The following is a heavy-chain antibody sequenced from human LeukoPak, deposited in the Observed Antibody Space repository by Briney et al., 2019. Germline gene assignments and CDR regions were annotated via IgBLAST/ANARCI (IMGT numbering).Heavy chain of an antibody. Sequence: GGSLRLSCAVSGFIVSNNHMSWVRQAPGKGPEWVSVIHTDGTTYYSDSVQGRFTVSRHNSRNTLYLQMDSLRADDTAVYYCARGYSGYDPFDYWGQGTLVTVSS. D-gene: IGHD5-12*01. J-gene: IGHJ4*02. V-gene: IGHV3-53*01. CDR2: IHTDGTT. CDR1: GFIVSNNH. CDR3: ARGYSGYDPFDY.